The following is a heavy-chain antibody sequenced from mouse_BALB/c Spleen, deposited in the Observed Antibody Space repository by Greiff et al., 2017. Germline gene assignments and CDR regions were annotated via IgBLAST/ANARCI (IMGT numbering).Heavy chain of an antibody. CDR2: IWAGGST. D-gene: IGHD2-4*01. Sequence: VKLMESGPGLVAPSQSLSITCTVSGFSLTSYGVHWVRQPPGKGLEWLGVIWAGGSTNYNSALMSRLSISKDNSKSQVFLKMNSLQTDDTAMYYCARGGESTMITTRAMDYWGQGTSVTVSS. CDR3: ARGGESTMITTRAMDY. J-gene: IGHJ4*01. V-gene: IGHV2-9*02. CDR1: GFSLTSYG.